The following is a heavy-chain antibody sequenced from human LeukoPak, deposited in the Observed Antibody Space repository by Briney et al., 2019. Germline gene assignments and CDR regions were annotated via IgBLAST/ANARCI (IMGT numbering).Heavy chain of an antibody. CDR2: ISYDGSNK. D-gene: IGHD3-10*01. J-gene: IGHJ3*02. CDR3: ARGRFAFDI. Sequence: GGSLRLSCAASGFTFSSYAMHWVRQAPGKGLEWVAVISYDGSNKYYADSVKGRFTISRDNSKNTLYLQMNSLRAEDTAVYYCARGRFAFDIWGHGTMVTVSS. CDR1: GFTFSSYA. V-gene: IGHV3-30*04.